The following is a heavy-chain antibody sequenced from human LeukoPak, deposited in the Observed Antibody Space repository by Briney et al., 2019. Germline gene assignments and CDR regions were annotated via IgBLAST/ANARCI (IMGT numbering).Heavy chain of an antibody. D-gene: IGHD4/OR15-4a*01. CDR3: ARRAGAYSHPYDY. J-gene: IGHJ4*02. CDR1: GFTFSSYG. CDR2: ISCSGGST. V-gene: IGHV3-23*01. Sequence: GALRLSCAASGFTFSSYGMSWVRQAPGKGLEWVSGISCSGGSTYYADSVKGRFTISRDNSKNTLYLQMNSLRAEDTAVYYCARRAGAYSHPYDYWGQGTLVTVSS.